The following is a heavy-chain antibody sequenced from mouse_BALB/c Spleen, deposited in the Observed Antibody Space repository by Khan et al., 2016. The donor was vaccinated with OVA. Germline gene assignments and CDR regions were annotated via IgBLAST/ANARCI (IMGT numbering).Heavy chain of an antibody. V-gene: IGHV2-6*02. CDR3: ARWFDGYSSLYAMDY. Sequence: QMQLEESGPGLVVPSQSLSITCTVSGFSLTSYGVHWVRQPPGKGLEWLVVIWSDGSTNYNSVLKSRLSISKDNSKSQVFLKMNSLQTDDTAIYYCARWFDGYSSLYAMDYWGQGTSVTVSS. CDR1: GFSLTSYG. CDR2: IWSDGST. D-gene: IGHD2-3*01. J-gene: IGHJ4*01.